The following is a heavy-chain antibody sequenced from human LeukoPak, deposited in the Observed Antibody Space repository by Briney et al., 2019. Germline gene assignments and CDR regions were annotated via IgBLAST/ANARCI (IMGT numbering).Heavy chain of an antibody. CDR1: GYTFTSYG. V-gene: IGHV1-18*01. J-gene: IGHJ4*02. CDR3: ARVHSVVVLAAIAY. D-gene: IGHD2-2*01. Sequence: ASVKVSCKTSGYTFTSYGISWVRQAPGQGLEWMGWISAYNGNTNYAQKLQGRVTMTTDTSTSTAYMELRSLRSDDTAVYYCARVHSVVVLAAIAYWGQGTLVTVSS. CDR2: ISAYNGNT.